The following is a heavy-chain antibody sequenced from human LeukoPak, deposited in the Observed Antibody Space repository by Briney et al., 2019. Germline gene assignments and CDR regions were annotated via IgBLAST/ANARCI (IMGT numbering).Heavy chain of an antibody. CDR1: VFTFSSYA. D-gene: IGHD2-8*01. CDR3: AKSAQGYCTNGVCYPDY. CDR2: ISGSSGST. Sequence: GGSLRLSCAASVFTFSSYAMSGVREAPGEGLEGVSAISGSSGSTYYEDSVKGRFTISRDNSKNTMYLQLNSLRAEDTAVYYCAKSAQGYCTNGVCYPDYWGQGTLVTVSS. V-gene: IGHV3-23*01. J-gene: IGHJ4*02.